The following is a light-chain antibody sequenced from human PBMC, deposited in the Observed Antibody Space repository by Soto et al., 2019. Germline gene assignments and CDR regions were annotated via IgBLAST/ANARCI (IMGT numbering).Light chain of an antibody. V-gene: IGKV1-5*01. Sequence: DIQMTQSPLTVSASVGDRVTITCRASQRIRSWVAWYQQKPGKAPKLLVHDASILEGGVPSRFSGTGSGSEFTLTISSLQPDDSATYYCQHYDSYSPWMFGQGTRVEI. J-gene: IGKJ1*01. CDR1: QRIRSW. CDR3: QHYDSYSPWM. CDR2: DAS.